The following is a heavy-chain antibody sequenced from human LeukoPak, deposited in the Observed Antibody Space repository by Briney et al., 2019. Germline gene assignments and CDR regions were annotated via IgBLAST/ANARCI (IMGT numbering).Heavy chain of an antibody. CDR1: GGSISSYY. Sequence: SETLSLTCNVSGGSISSYYWSWIRQPPGKGLEWIGYIYYSGSTNYNPSLKSRVTISVDTSKNQFSLKLSSVTAADTAVYYCAGDYGSGSYYNYWGQGTLVTVSS. CDR2: IYYSGST. J-gene: IGHJ4*02. V-gene: IGHV4-59*01. CDR3: AGDYGSGSYYNY. D-gene: IGHD3-10*01.